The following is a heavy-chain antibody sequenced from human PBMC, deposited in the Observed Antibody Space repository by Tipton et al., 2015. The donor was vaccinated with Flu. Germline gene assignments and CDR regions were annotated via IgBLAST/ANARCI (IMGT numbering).Heavy chain of an antibody. Sequence: TLSLTCSVSGGSISSYFWSWIRQAPGKGLEWIGYISDSGRTKYNPSLESRVTISIDTSKRQFSLKLNSVTVADTAVYYCAGRDLLTTLVYWGQGTLVTVSS. CDR2: ISDSGRT. CDR3: AGRDLLTTLVY. CDR1: GGSISSYF. D-gene: IGHD3-9*01. J-gene: IGHJ4*02. V-gene: IGHV4-59*08.